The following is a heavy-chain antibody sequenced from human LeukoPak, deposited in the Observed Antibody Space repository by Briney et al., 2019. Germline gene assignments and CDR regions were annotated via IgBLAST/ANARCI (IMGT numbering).Heavy chain of an antibody. D-gene: IGHD3/OR15-3a*01. CDR2: IIPILGIA. CDR1: GGTFSSYA. CDR3: ARDVGLAGPFDY. J-gene: IGHJ4*02. V-gene: IGHV1-69*04. Sequence: GASMKVSCKASGGTFSSYAISWVRQAPGQGLEWMGRIIPILGIANYAQKFQGRVTITADKSTSTAYMELSSLRSEDTAVYYCARDVGLAGPFDYWGQGTLVTVSS.